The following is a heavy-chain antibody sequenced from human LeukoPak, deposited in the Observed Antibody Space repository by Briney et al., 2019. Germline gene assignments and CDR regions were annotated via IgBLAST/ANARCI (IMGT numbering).Heavy chain of an antibody. V-gene: IGHV4-61*01. J-gene: IGHJ5*02. Sequence: SETLSLTCTVSGGSVSSGSYYWSWIPQPPGKGLEWIGYIYYSGSTNYNPSLKSRVTISVDTSKNQFSLKLSSVTAADTAVYYCARGCGSSSWYAHWFDPWGQGTLVTVSS. CDR2: IYYSGST. CDR1: GGSVSSGSYY. CDR3: ARGCGSSSWYAHWFDP. D-gene: IGHD6-13*01.